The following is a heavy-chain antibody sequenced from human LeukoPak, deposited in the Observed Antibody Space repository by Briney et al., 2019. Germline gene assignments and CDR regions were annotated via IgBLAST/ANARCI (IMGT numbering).Heavy chain of an antibody. CDR3: ARDYWRSIDH. D-gene: IGHD1-1*01. V-gene: IGHV3-48*01. Sequence: GGSLRLSCAASGFIFSNAWMNWVRQAPGKGLEWVSYINSGSITIYYADSVKGRFTISRDNAKNSLYLQMNSLRAEDTAVYYCARDYWRSIDHWGQGTLVTVSS. CDR2: INSGSITI. CDR1: GFIFSNAW. J-gene: IGHJ4*02.